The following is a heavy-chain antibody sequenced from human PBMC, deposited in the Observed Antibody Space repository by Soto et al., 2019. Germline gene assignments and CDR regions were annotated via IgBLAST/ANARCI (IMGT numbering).Heavy chain of an antibody. CDR3: ARGVVPASIDYYYYGMDV. V-gene: IGHV1-69*01. J-gene: IGHJ6*02. Sequence: QVQLVQSGAEVKKPGSSVKVSCKASGGTFSSYAISWVRQAPGQGLEWMGGIIPIFGTANYAQKFQGRVTITADESMSTAYMELSSLRSEDTAVYYCARGVVPASIDYYYYGMDVWGQGTTVTVSS. CDR2: IIPIFGTA. CDR1: GGTFSSYA. D-gene: IGHD2-2*01.